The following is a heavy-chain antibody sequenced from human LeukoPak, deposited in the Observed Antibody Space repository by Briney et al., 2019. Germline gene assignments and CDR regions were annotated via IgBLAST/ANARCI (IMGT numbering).Heavy chain of an antibody. CDR1: GFTFSSYE. D-gene: IGHD2/OR15-2a*01. CDR2: ISSSGSTI. V-gene: IGHV3-48*03. CDR3: ARAAFLLPGAFDI. J-gene: IGHJ3*02. Sequence: GGSLRLSCAASGFTFSSYEMNWVRQAPGKGLEWVSYISSSGSTIYYADSVKGRFTISRDNAKNSLYLQMNSLRAEDTAVYYCARAAFLLPGAFDIWGQGTMVTVSS.